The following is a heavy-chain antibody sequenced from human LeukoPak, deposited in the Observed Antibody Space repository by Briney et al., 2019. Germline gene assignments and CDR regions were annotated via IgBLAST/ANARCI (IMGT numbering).Heavy chain of an antibody. CDR1: GYFISSGYH. CDR3: ARVLMDRSGCIDY. CDR2: IYYSGST. D-gene: IGHD6-19*01. V-gene: IGHV4-38-2*01. Sequence: SETLSLTCAVSGYFISSGYHWGWIRQPPGKGLEWIGSIYYSGSTYYNPSLKSRVTISVDTSKNQFSLKLNSVTAADTAVYYCARVLMDRSGCIDYWGQGTLVTVPS. J-gene: IGHJ4*02.